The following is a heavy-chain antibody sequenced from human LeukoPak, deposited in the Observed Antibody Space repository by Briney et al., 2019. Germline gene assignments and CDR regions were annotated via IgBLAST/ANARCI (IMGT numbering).Heavy chain of an antibody. D-gene: IGHD3-3*01. J-gene: IGHJ3*02. V-gene: IGHV1-46*03. CDR3: ASERLFGVVTDAFDI. CDR2: INPSGGST. Sequence: ASVKVSCKASGYTFTSYYMHWVRQAPGQGLEWIGIINPSGGSTSYAQKFQGRVTMTRDTSTSTVYMELSSLRSEDTAVYYCASERLFGVVTDAFDIWGQGTMVTVSS. CDR1: GYTFTSYY.